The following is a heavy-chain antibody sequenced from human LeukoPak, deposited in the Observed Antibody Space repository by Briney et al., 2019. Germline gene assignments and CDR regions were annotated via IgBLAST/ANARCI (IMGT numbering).Heavy chain of an antibody. CDR2: INHSGST. V-gene: IGHV4-34*01. CDR1: GGSFRGYY. CDR3: ATFSFYGANPSRAFDI. Sequence: SETLSLTCAVYGGSFRGYYWSWIRQPPGKGLEWIGDINHSGSTNYNPSLKSRVTISVDTSKNQFSLKLSSVTAADTAVYYCATFSFYGANPSRAFDIWGQGTMVTVSS. J-gene: IGHJ3*02. D-gene: IGHD4-17*01.